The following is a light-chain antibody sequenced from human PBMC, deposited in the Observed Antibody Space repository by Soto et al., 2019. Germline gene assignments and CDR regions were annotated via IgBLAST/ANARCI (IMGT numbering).Light chain of an antibody. CDR3: SSYTRSSTLV. Sequence: QSALTQPASVSGSPGQSITISCTGTSSDVGGYNYVPWYQQHPGKAPKLMICEVSNRPSGVSNRFSGSKSGNTASLTISGLQAEDEADYYCSSYTRSSTLVFGTGTKLTVL. V-gene: IGLV2-14*01. CDR2: EVS. CDR1: SSDVGGYNY. J-gene: IGLJ1*01.